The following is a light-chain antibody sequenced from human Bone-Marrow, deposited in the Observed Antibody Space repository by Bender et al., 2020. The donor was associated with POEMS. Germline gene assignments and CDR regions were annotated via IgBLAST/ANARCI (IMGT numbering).Light chain of an antibody. J-gene: IGLJ3*02. V-gene: IGLV2-23*01. CDR2: EGS. CDR3: CSYAENSVGV. Sequence: QSALPPPASVSGSPGQSLPLSCPGPRRAVGGYPSVSWYHQHPGPAPKLMIFEGSRRPSGVSPRFSGSKSDNTASLTISGLQAEDEAEVYCCSYAENSVGVFGGGTKLTVL. CDR1: RRAVGGYPS.